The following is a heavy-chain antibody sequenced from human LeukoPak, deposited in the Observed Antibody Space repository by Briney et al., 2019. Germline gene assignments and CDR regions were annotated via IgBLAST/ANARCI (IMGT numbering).Heavy chain of an antibody. CDR1: GYTFTSYY. V-gene: IGHV1-46*01. Sequence: ASVKVSCKASGYTFTSYYIHWVRQAPGQGLEWMGMINPSGGSTSYAQKFQGRLTMTRDTSTTTVYMELSSLRFEDTAVYYCARGKVVTMVRGVIITYFDYWGQGTLVTVSS. CDR2: INPSGGST. J-gene: IGHJ4*02. CDR3: ARGKVVTMVRGVIITYFDY. D-gene: IGHD3-10*01.